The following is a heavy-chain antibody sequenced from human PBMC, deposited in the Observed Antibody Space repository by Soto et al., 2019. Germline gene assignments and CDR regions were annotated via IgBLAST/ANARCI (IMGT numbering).Heavy chain of an antibody. CDR3: AISSSGWYDLYYYYYGMDV. D-gene: IGHD6-19*01. Sequence: ASVKVSFKACGYTFTSYAMNWLRQAPGQGLEWMGWINTNTGNPTYAQGFTGRFVFSLDTSVSTAYLQICSLKAEDTAVYYCAISSSGWYDLYYYYYGMDVWGQGTTVTVSS. CDR2: INTNTGNP. V-gene: IGHV7-4-1*01. CDR1: GYTFTSYA. J-gene: IGHJ6*02.